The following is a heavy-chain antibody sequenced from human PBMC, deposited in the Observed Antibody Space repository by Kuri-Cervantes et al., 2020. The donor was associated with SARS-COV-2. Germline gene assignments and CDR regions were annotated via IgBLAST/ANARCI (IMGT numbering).Heavy chain of an antibody. J-gene: IGHJ3*02. CDR3: ARDPGGLDAFDI. V-gene: IGHV1-2*06. D-gene: IGHD4-23*01. CDR2: INPNSGGT. CDR1: GYTFNGYY. Sequence: AAVKVSCKASGYTFNGYYIHWVRQAPGQGLEWMGRINPNSGGTNYAQKFQGRVTMTRDTSISTAYMELSRLRSDDTAVYYCARDPGGLDAFDIWGQGTMVTVSS.